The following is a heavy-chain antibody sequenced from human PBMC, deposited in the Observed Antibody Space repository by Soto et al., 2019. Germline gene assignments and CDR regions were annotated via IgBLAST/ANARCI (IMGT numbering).Heavy chain of an antibody. D-gene: IGHD3-10*01. Sequence: SETLSLTCTVSGGSISSGDYYWSWIRQPPGKGLEWIGYIYYSGSTYYNPSLKSRVTISVDTSKNQFSLKLSSVTAADTAVYYCARSSNYYGSGSYYAYWGQGTLVTVSS. CDR3: ARSSNYYGSGSYYAY. V-gene: IGHV4-30-4*01. CDR2: IYYSGST. CDR1: GGSISSGDYY. J-gene: IGHJ4*02.